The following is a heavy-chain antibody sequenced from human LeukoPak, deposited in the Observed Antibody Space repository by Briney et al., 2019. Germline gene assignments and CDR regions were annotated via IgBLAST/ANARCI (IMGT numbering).Heavy chain of an antibody. V-gene: IGHV3-13*01. J-gene: IGHJ6*02. CDR1: GFTFSSYD. Sequence: AGGSLRLSCAASGFTFSSYDMHWVRQATGKGLEWVSAIGTAGDTYYPGSVKGRFTNSRENAKNSLYLQMNSLRAGDTAVYYCARETEKGMDVWGQGTTVTVSS. CDR2: IGTAGDT. CDR3: ARETEKGMDV.